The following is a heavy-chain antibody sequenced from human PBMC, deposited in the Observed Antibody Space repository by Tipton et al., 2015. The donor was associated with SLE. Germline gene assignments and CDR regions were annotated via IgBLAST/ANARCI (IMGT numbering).Heavy chain of an antibody. CDR1: GGTFSNYA. CDR3: ARDRGKAWFDP. CDR2: IIPIFGTT. Sequence: QLVQSGPEVKKAGSSVKVSCKASGGTFSNYAFSWVRQAPGQGLEWMGTIIPIFGTTNYAQKFQGRVTFTTDESTTTAYMDLSSLRSEDTAVYYCARDRGKAWFDPWGQGTLVTVSS. D-gene: IGHD1-14*01. J-gene: IGHJ5*02. V-gene: IGHV1-69*05.